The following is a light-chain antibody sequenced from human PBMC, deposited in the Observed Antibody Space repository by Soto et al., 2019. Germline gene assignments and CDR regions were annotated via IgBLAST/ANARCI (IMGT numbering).Light chain of an antibody. J-gene: IGLJ3*02. V-gene: IGLV1-40*01. CDR1: SSNIGAGYD. Sequence: QSVLTQPPSVSGAPGPRVTISCTGASSNIGAGYDVHWYQQHPGTAPKLLIYGNSNRPSGVPDRFSDSKSGTSASLAITGLQAEDEADYDYQSYENSLIGYFVFGGGTKLTVL. CDR3: QSYENSLIGYFV. CDR2: GNS.